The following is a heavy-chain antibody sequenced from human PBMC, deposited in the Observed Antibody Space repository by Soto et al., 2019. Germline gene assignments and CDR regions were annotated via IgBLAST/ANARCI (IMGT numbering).Heavy chain of an antibody. Sequence: EVQLLESGGGLVQPGGSLRLSCAASGFTFNNYAMTWVRQAPGKGLEWVSAISGGGDTTSYADSVKGLCTVSRDGSKNTLYLQMSSLRAEDTALYYCAKGRGGSGSLTPRVDFWGQGTLVTVSS. J-gene: IGHJ4*02. CDR3: AKGRGGSGSLTPRVDF. CDR1: GFTFNNYA. CDR2: ISGGGDTT. D-gene: IGHD3-10*01. V-gene: IGHV3-23*01.